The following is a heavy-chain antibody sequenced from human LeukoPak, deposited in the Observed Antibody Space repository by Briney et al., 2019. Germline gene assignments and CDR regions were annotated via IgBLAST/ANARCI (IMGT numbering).Heavy chain of an antibody. J-gene: IGHJ4*02. CDR2: IYYSGTT. CDR1: GGSIGTYS. V-gene: IGHV4-59*12. CDR3: ASFGVTGTTEDYFDY. Sequence: PSETLSLTCTVSGGSIGTYSWNWIRQPPGKGLEWIGYIYYSGTTNYNPSLKSRVTMSVDTSKNQFSLKLSSVTAADTAVYYCASFGVTGTTEDYFDYWGQGTLVTVSS. D-gene: IGHD1-7*01.